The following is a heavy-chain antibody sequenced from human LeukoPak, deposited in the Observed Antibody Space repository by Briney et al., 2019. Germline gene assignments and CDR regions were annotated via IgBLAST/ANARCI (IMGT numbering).Heavy chain of an antibody. CDR3: ARGGYCSGGSCYLYYFDY. V-gene: IGHV1-18*01. CDR1: GYTFTSYG. Sequence: ASVKVSCKASGYTFTSYGISWVRQAPGQGLEWMGWISAYNGNTNYAQKLQGRVTMTTDTSTSTAHMELRSLRSDDTAVYYCARGGYCSGGSCYLYYFDYWGQGTLVTVSS. J-gene: IGHJ4*02. CDR2: ISAYNGNT. D-gene: IGHD2-15*01.